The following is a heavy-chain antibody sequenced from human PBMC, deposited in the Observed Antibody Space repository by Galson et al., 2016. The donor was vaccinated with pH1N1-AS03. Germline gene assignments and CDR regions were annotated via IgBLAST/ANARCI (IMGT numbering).Heavy chain of an antibody. CDR1: AYTFANYW. Sequence: QSGAEVKKPGESLKISCKASAYTFANYWIVWVRQMPGKGLEWMGIMYPANFDTRYSPSFQGHVTISADTSINTAYLQWRSLRAWDTAMYYCASRISVTGREFDSWGQGTLVTVSS. CDR2: MYPANFDT. CDR3: ASRISVTGREFDS. V-gene: IGHV5-51*01. D-gene: IGHD6-19*01. J-gene: IGHJ5*01.